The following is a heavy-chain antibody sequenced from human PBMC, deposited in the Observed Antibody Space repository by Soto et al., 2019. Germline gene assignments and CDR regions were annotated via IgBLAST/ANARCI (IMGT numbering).Heavy chain of an antibody. CDR3: AHSRNLITEDAQVGDFDY. V-gene: IGHV2-5*02. D-gene: IGHD3-10*01. CDR1: GFSLTTDGEG. J-gene: IGHJ4*02. CDR2: IYWDYDE. Sequence: QISLKESGPTLVKPTQTLKLTCSFSGFSLTTDGEGVGWVRQPPGESLEWLALIYWDYDEGYSPSLKTRLNITMDPSKNQVVLIMTNMDPVDTATYYCAHSRNLITEDAQVGDFDYWGQGTLVTVSS.